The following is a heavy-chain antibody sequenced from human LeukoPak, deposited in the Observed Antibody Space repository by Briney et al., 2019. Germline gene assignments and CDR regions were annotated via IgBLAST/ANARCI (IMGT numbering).Heavy chain of an antibody. V-gene: IGHV3-64*01. CDR2: ISSNGGST. J-gene: IGHJ6*02. Sequence: PGGSLRLSCAASGSTFSSYAMHWVRQAPGKGLEYVSAISSNGGSTYYANSVKGRFTISRDNSKNTLYLQMGSLRAEDMAVYYCATLYYCGGDCYPNYYYGMDVWGQGTTVTVSS. CDR3: ATLYYCGGDCYPNYYYGMDV. CDR1: GSTFSSYA. D-gene: IGHD2-21*02.